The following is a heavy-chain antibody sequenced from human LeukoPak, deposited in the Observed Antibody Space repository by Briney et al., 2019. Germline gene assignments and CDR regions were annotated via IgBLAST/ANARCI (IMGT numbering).Heavy chain of an antibody. CDR3: ARDYAARPGYYYYYMDV. J-gene: IGHJ6*03. CDR1: GGSISSYY. V-gene: IGHV4-4*07. Sequence: SETLSLTCTVSGGSISSYYWSWIRQPAGKGLEWIGRIYTSGSTNYNPSLKSRVTMSVDTSKNQFSLKLSSVTAADTAVYYCARDYAARPGYYYYYMDVWGKGTTVTVSS. CDR2: IYTSGST. D-gene: IGHD6-6*01.